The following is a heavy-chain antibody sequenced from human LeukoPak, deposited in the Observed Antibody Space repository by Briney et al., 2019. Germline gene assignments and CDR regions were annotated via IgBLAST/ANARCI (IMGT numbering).Heavy chain of an antibody. CDR2: ISYDGSNK. V-gene: IGHV3-30*03. CDR1: GFTVSSNY. J-gene: IGHJ4*02. CDR3: ATYYDFWSGHPYYFDY. Sequence: GGSLRLSCAASGFTVSSNYMSWVRQAPGKGLEWVAVISYDGSNKYYADSVKGRFTISRDNSKNTLYLQMNSLRAEDTAVYYCATYYDFWSGHPYYFDYWGQGTLVTVSS. D-gene: IGHD3-3*01.